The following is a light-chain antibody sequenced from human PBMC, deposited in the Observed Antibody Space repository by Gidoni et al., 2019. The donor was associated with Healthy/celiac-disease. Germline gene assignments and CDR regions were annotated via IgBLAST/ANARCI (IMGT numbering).Light chain of an antibody. J-gene: IGKJ2*01. CDR3: QQCYSTPGET. V-gene: IGKV1-39*01. Sequence: IQMTQSPSSLSASVGDRVTITCRASQSISSYLSWYQQKPGKAPKLLIYAASSVQTGVPLRFSGSGSGTEFTLTISSLQSEDFAIYYCQQCYSTPGETFGQGTKLEIK. CDR2: AAS. CDR1: QSISSY.